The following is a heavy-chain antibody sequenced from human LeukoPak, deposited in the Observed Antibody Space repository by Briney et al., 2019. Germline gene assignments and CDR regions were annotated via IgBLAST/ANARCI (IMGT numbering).Heavy chain of an antibody. J-gene: IGHJ4*02. CDR1: GYSFVGYG. CDR2: ISAYNGKT. CDR3: ARDRAFSGWYQTDN. Sequence: GASVKVSCKASGYSFVGYGITWVRQAPGQGLEWMGWISAYNGKTNYAQKLQGRVIMSTDTSTNTAYMELRNLRSDDTAVYYCARDRAFSGWYQTDNWGQGTLVTVSS. V-gene: IGHV1-18*01. D-gene: IGHD6-19*01.